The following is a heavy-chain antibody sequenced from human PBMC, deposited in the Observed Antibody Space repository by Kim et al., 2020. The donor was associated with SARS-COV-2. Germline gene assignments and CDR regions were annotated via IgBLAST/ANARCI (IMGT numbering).Heavy chain of an antibody. Sequence: ASVKVSCKASGYTFIGYSINWVRQAPGQGLEWLGWIDTTTGNPNYAQGFAGRFVFSLDTSVSTTSLQISSLKPDDTAIYYCARDARVIKFDLWSQGTLVT. CDR2: IDTTTGNP. CDR3: ARDARVIKFDL. J-gene: IGHJ4*02. CDR1: GYTFIGYS. V-gene: IGHV7-4-1*02.